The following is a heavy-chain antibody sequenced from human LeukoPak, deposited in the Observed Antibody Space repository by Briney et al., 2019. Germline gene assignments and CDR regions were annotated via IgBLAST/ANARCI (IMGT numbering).Heavy chain of an antibody. V-gene: IGHV3-23*01. CDR2: ISGSGGST. D-gene: IGHD5-18*01. CDR3: AKVRYSYGSSDY. CDR1: GFTYSSYA. Sequence: PGGSLRLSCAASGFTYSSYAMSWVRQPPGKGLEWVSAISGSGGSTYYADSVKGRFTISRDNSKNTLYLQMNSLRAEDTAVYYCAKVRYSYGSSDYWGQGTLVTVSS. J-gene: IGHJ4*02.